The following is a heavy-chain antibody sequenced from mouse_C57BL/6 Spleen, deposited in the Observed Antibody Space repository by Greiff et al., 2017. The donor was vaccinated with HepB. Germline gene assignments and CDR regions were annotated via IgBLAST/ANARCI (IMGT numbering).Heavy chain of an antibody. J-gene: IGHJ4*01. CDR2: IDPSDSYT. Sequence: QVQLQQSGAELVMPGASVKLSCKASGYTFTSYWMHWVKQRPGQGLEWIGEIDPSDSYTNYNQKFKGKSTLTVDKSSSTAYMQLSSLTSEDSAVYYCARYYDYDEDYYAMDYWGQGTSVTVSS. CDR1: GYTFTSYW. V-gene: IGHV1-69*01. CDR3: ARYYDYDEDYYAMDY. D-gene: IGHD2-4*01.